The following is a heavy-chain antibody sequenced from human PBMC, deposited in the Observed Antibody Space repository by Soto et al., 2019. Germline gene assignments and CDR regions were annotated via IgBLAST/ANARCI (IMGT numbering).Heavy chain of an antibody. CDR2: IYYSGST. CDR1: GGSISSYY. J-gene: IGHJ4*02. V-gene: IGHV4-59*01. Sequence: SETLSLTCTVSGGSISSYYWSWIRQPPGKGLEWIGYIYYSGSTNYNPSLKSRVTISVDTSKNQFSLKLSSVTAADTAVYYCARDGYSSRRFDYWGQGTLVTVSS. CDR3: ARDGYSSRRFDY. D-gene: IGHD6-13*01.